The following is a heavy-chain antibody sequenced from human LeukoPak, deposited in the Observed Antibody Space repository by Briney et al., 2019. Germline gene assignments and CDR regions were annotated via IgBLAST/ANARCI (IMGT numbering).Heavy chain of an antibody. V-gene: IGHV3-7*01. CDR2: IKQDGSEK. CDR3: ARGPPPFSSSWYNAGFDP. CDR1: GFTFSSYW. J-gene: IGHJ5*02. Sequence: GGSLRLSCAASGFTFSSYWMSWVRQAPGKGLEWVANIKQDGSEKHYVDSVKDRFTISKDNTKNSLYLQMSSLRAEDTAVYYCARGPPPFSSSWYNAGFDPWGQGTLVTVSS. D-gene: IGHD6-13*01.